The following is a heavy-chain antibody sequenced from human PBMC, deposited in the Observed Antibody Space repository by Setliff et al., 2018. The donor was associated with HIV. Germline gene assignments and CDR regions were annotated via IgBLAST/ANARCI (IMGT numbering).Heavy chain of an antibody. CDR2: VSQNGNT. V-gene: IGHV4-39*01. CDR1: GVSINRTDHY. D-gene: IGHD4-17*01. CDR3: GRHHDYGDFLVDY. J-gene: IGHJ4*02. Sequence: SETLSLTCSVSGVSINRTDHYWGWIRQPPGKRLEWIGSVSQNGNTYYNPSLKNRVTISVDTSKNQFSLNLKSMTAADTAVYYCGRHHDYGDFLVDYWGQGNLVTVSS.